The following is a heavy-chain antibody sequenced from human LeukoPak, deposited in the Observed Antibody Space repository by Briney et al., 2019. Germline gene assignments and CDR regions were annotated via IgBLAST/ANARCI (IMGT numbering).Heavy chain of an antibody. Sequence: GGSLRLSCAASGFTFSSYSMNWVRQAPGKGLEWVSSISSSSSYIYYADSVKGRFTISRDNAKNSLYLQMSSLRAEDTAVYYCAREQRGEQWLVLSYFDYWGQGTLVTVSS. V-gene: IGHV3-21*01. J-gene: IGHJ4*02. CDR3: AREQRGEQWLVLSYFDY. D-gene: IGHD6-19*01. CDR2: ISSSSSYI. CDR1: GFTFSSYS.